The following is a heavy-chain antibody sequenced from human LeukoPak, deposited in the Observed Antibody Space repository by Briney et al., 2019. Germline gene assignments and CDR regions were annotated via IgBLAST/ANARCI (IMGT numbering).Heavy chain of an antibody. D-gene: IGHD1-26*01. V-gene: IGHV1-8*01. J-gene: IGHJ4*02. CDR1: GYTFTIYD. CDR3: ERGRAGAGDY. Sequence: ASVKVSCKASGYTFTIYDINWERQATGQGLEWMGWMNPNSGNTGYAQKFQGRGTMTRNTAITTAYMALCRPRSEETTVFRGERGRAGAGDYWGQGTLVTVS. CDR2: MNPNSGNT.